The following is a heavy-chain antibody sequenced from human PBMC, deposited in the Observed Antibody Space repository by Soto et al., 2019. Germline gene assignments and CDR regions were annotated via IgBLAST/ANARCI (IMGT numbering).Heavy chain of an antibody. D-gene: IGHD3-10*01. Sequence: QVQLVQSGAEVKKPGASVKVSCKASGYTFTSYYMHWVRQAPGQGLEWMGIINPSGGSTTNAQKFQGRVTMTRDTSTSTVYMELSSLRSEDTAVYHCIRDVLNSWYYYGTGSEAYFDYWGQGTLVTVSS. V-gene: IGHV1-46*03. CDR2: INPSGGST. J-gene: IGHJ4*02. CDR1: GYTFTSYY. CDR3: IRDVLNSWYYYGTGSEAYFDY.